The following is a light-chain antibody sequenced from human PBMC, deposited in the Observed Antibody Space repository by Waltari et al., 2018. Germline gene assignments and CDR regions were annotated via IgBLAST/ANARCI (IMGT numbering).Light chain of an antibody. J-gene: IGKJ4*01. CDR1: QTINKY. Sequence: DIQMTQSPSSLSASVGDRVTITCRASQTINKYLNWYQQKPGRAPKVLNSFISYLHTGVPSRFSCSGSGTDFTLTISRLQPEDFATYYCQQSDSLPLTFGGGT. CDR3: QQSDSLPLT. CDR2: FIS. V-gene: IGKV1-39*01.